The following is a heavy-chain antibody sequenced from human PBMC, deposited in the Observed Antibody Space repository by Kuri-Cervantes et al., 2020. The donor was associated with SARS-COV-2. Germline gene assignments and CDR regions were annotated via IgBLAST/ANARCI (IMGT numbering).Heavy chain of an antibody. D-gene: IGHD6-6*01. CDR2: KWYDGSNK. CDR1: GFTFSSYG. V-gene: IGHV3-33*01. J-gene: IGHJ4*02. CDR3: ARGPYSSSTLDF. Sequence: GRSLRLSCAASGFTFSSYGMHWVRQAPGKGLEWVAVKWYDGSNKYYPDSVKGRFTISRDNSKNTLYLQMNSLRAEDTAVYYCARGPYSSSTLDFWGQGTLVTVSS.